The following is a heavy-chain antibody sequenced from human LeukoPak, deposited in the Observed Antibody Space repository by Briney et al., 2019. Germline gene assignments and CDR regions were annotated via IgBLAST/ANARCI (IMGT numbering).Heavy chain of an antibody. V-gene: IGHV3-21*01. CDR1: GFTFSSYG. J-gene: IGHJ3*01. CDR2: ISSSSKYI. D-gene: IGHD5-12*01. Sequence: GGSLRLSCAASGFTFSSYGMTWVRQAPGKGLEWVSSISSSSKYIYQADSLKGRFTISRDNAKNSLYLQMNSLRAEDTAVYYCARVKEASAFDVWGQGTMVTVSS. CDR3: ARVKEASAFDV.